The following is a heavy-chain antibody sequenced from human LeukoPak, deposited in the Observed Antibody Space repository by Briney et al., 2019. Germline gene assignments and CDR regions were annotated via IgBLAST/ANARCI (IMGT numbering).Heavy chain of an antibody. CDR2: ISAYNGNT. CDR3: ARDRQRYLTTAGTLDDY. D-gene: IGHD6-13*01. V-gene: IGHV1-18*01. J-gene: IGHJ4*02. Sequence: PGASVKVSCKASGYTFTSYGISWVRQAPGQGLEWMGWISAYNGNTNYAQKLQGRVTMTTDTSTSTAYMELRSLRSDDTAVYYCARDRQRYLTTAGTLDDYWGQGTLVTVSS. CDR1: GYTFTSYG.